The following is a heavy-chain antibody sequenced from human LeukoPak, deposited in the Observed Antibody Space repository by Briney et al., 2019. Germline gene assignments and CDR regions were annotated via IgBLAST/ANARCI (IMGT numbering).Heavy chain of an antibody. CDR2: LVYSGAT. CDR1: GGSFSGYY. CDR3: ARHSRPGYGGYENAFDI. J-gene: IGHJ3*02. V-gene: IGHV4-34*12. Sequence: KPSETLSLTCAVYGGSFSGYYWSWIRQPQGKGWDWTGELVYSGATNYNPSLKSRVTISVDTSKNHLSLRLSSVTAADTAIYYCARHSRPGYGGYENAFDIWGQGTMVTVSS. D-gene: IGHD5-12*01.